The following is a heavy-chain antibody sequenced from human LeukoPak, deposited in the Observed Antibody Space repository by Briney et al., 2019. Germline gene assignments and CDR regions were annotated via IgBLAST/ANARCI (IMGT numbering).Heavy chain of an antibody. CDR2: IYPGDSHA. Sequence: GESLKISCRGSGYSFTNYWIGWVRQMPGKGLEWMGIIYPGDSHARYSPSFQGQVTISADKSISTAYLQWSSLKASDTAMYYCARRARTGSQYSFDYWGQGTLVTVSS. J-gene: IGHJ4*02. D-gene: IGHD1-26*01. CDR1: GYSFTNYW. V-gene: IGHV5-51*01. CDR3: ARRARTGSQYSFDY.